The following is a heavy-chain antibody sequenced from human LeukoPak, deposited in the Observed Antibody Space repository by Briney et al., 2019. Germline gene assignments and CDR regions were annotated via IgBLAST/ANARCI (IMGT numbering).Heavy chain of an antibody. CDR1: GDSLCSYY. Sequence: PSETLSLTCTVSGDSLCSYYWSWIRHPPGKGQEWIGYIYHSGSTNCTPPLKSRVTLPADTSKDQFPLKLASVTAADTAVYYCATGYSSTWYDFDYWGQGTLVTVSS. CDR3: ATGYSSTWYDFDY. D-gene: IGHD6-13*01. CDR2: IYHSGST. J-gene: IGHJ4*02. V-gene: IGHV4-59*01.